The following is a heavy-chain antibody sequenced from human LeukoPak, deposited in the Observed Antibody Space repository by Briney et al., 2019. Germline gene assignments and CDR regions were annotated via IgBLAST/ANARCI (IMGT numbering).Heavy chain of an antibody. D-gene: IGHD6-19*01. J-gene: IGHJ3*02. CDR2: ISWNSGSI. CDR3: AKDIGEQWLSNDAFDI. V-gene: IGHV3-9*01. CDR1: GFTFSSYS. Sequence: GGSLRLSCAASGFTFSSYSMNWVRQAPGKGLEWVSGISWNSGSIVYADSVKGRFTISRDNAKNSLYLQMNSLRAEDTALYYCAKDIGEQWLSNDAFDIWGQGKMITVTS.